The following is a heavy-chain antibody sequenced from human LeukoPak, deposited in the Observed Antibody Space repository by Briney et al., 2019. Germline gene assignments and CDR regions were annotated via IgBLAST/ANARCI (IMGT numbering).Heavy chain of an antibody. CDR1: GYTFTAYY. CDR2: INPSSGST. D-gene: IGHD6-19*01. Sequence: ASVKVSCKASGYTFTAYYMHWVRQAPGQGLEWMGWINPSSGSTDYAQKFQGRVTMTRDTSISTAYMELSGLTSDDTAVYYCARRHSGGNWFDSWGQGTLVTVSS. V-gene: IGHV1-2*02. J-gene: IGHJ5*01. CDR3: ARRHSGGNWFDS.